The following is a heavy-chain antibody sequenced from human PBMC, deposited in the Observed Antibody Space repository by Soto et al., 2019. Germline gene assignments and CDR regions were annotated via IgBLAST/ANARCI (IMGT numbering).Heavy chain of an antibody. J-gene: IGHJ4*02. CDR3: ARGRKLGYCSGGSCHPTGF. CDR2: MNPNSGNT. Sequence: ASVKVSCKASGYSFTTYNIHWVRQATGQGLEWMGWMNPNSGNTGYAQKFQGRVTMTRNTSISTAYMELSSLRSEDTAVYYCARGRKLGYCSGGSCHPTGFWGQGTLVTVSS. V-gene: IGHV1-8*01. D-gene: IGHD2-15*01. CDR1: GYSFTTYN.